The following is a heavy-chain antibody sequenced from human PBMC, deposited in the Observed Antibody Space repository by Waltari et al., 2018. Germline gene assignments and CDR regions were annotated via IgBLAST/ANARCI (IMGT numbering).Heavy chain of an antibody. J-gene: IGHJ5*02. CDR2: IKQDGSEN. CDR3: ASGESYLDP. D-gene: IGHD3-16*02. Sequence: EVQRGGSGGAWVQPGGPLSLSCAPSGSTLRGFWLSCVRQAPGKGRVWVANIKQDGSENYYLDSVNVRFTISRDNAKNSLYLQMDSLRAEDTAVDYCASGESYLDPWGQGTLVTVSS. CDR1: GSTLRGFW. V-gene: IGHV3-7*01.